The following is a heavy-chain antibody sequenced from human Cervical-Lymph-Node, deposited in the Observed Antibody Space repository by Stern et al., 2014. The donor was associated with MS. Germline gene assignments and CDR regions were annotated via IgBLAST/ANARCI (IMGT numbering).Heavy chain of an antibody. CDR3: ARKGAIVPAAIENWFDS. Sequence: QLQLQESGPGLVKPSQTLSLTCTVSGGSISSGGYFWSWIRQHPGKGLEWIGYIYHSGSTSYNPSLKSRVSISVDTSKNQFSLNLSSVTAADTAVYYCARKGAIVPAAIENWFDSWGQGTLVTVSS. CDR2: IYHSGST. CDR1: GGSISSGGYF. V-gene: IGHV4-31*03. J-gene: IGHJ5*01. D-gene: IGHD2-2*01.